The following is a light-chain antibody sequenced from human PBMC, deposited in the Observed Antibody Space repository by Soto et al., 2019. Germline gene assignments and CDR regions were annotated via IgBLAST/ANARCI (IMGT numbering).Light chain of an antibody. J-gene: IGLJ2*01. CDR2: DVN. CDR3: CSNADNYVV. V-gene: IGLV2-11*01. Sequence: QSALTQPRSVSGSPGQSVTISCTGTSSDVGGYNYVSWYQQLPGKAPKFIIYDVNNRPSGVPDRFSGSKSGNTASLTVSGLQADDEYDYYCCSNADNYVVFGGGTKLTVL. CDR1: SSDVGGYNY.